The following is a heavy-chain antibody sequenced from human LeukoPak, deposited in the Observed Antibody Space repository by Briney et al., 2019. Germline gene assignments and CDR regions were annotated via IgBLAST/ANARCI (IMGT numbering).Heavy chain of an antibody. V-gene: IGHV3-48*01. CDR1: VVTFSRYS. J-gene: IGHJ6*02. CDR3: ARDSLSGSYGMDV. D-gene: IGHD1-26*01. CDR2: ISSSSDTI. Sequence: GGSLRLSCGTAVVTFSRYSRIWVRQAPGKGLEWVSYISSSSDTIYYADSVKGRFTISRDDAKNSLYLQMNSLRAEDTAVYYCARDSLSGSYGMDVWGQGTTVTVSS.